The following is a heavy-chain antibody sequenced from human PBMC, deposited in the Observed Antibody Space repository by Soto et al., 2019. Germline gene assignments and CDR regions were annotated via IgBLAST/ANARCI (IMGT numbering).Heavy chain of an antibody. CDR2: IYYSGST. J-gene: IGHJ4*02. V-gene: IGHV4-61*01. CDR3: ARRRRETYYYDSSGYYHDY. CDR1: GGSVSSGSYY. Sequence: QVQLQESGPGLVKPSETLSLTCTVSGGSVSSGSYYWSWIRQPPGKGLEWIGYIYYSGSTNYNPSLTSRVTISVDTSKNQFSLKLSSVTAADTAVYYCARRRRETYYYDSSGYYHDYWGQGTLVTVSS. D-gene: IGHD3-22*01.